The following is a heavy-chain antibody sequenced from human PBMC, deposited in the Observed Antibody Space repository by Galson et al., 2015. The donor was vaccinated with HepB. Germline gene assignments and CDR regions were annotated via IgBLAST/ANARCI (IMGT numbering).Heavy chain of an antibody. V-gene: IGHV3-23*01. CDR1: GFTFSSYA. Sequence: SLRLSCAASGFTFSSYAMSWVRQAPGKGLEWVSAISGSGGSTYYADSVKGRFTISRDNSKNTLYLQMNSLRAEDTAVYYCAKRAKGTGTLIAVAGTGFDYWGQGTLVTVSS. CDR2: ISGSGGST. CDR3: AKRAKGTGTLIAVAGTGFDY. D-gene: IGHD6-19*01. J-gene: IGHJ4*02.